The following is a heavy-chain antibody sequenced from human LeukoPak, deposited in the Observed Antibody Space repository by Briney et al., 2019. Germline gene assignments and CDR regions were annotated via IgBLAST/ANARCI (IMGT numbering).Heavy chain of an antibody. CDR2: IYSGGST. J-gene: IGHJ4*02. CDR3: AGYSSFDC. CDR1: GFTVSNNY. Sequence: GGSLRLSCAASGFTVSNNYMSWVRQAPGKGLEWVSLIYSGGSTKYAGSVKGRFAISRDNSRNTLYLEMNSLRAEDTAVYYCAGYSSFDCWGQGTLITVSS. V-gene: IGHV3-53*01. D-gene: IGHD3-22*01.